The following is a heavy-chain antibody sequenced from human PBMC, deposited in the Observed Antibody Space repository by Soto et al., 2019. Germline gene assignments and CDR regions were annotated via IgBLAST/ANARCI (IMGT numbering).Heavy chain of an antibody. J-gene: IGHJ4*02. Sequence: WVSLRLSCATSGFIFNNAWMTWARQAPGKGLEWVGRIKKESDGGTRAYPAPVKGRFTISRDDSRNTLYLQMNSLRTEDTGVYYCYTVFLGSYYVDYWGQGTLVTVSS. CDR1: GFIFNNAW. CDR2: IKKESDGGTR. CDR3: YTVFLGSYYVDY. D-gene: IGHD2-21*01. V-gene: IGHV3-15*05.